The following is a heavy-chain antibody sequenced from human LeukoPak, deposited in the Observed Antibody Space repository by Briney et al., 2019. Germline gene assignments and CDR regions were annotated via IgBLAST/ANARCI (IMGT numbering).Heavy chain of an antibody. CDR2: IYYSGST. J-gene: IGHJ4*02. V-gene: IGHV4-39*01. D-gene: IGHD6-13*01. CDR3: ARKYTSNVYFDC. Sequence: SSETLSLTCTVSGGSISSSSYYRGWIRQPPGKGLEWIGSIYYSGSTYYNPSLKSRVTISVDTSKNQFSLKLSSVTAADTAVYYCARKYTSNVYFDCWGQGTLVTVSS. CDR1: GGSISSSSYY.